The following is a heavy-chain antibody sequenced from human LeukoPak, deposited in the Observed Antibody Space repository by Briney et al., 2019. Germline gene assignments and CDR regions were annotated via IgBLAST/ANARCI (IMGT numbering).Heavy chain of an antibody. Sequence: GGSLRLSCAASGFTFSNYWMSWVRQAPGKGLEWVANIKRDGFELFYVDSVKGRFAISRDNAKNSLYLQMNSLRAEDTAVYYCARDTSFSYYYDSSGYLDYWGQGTLVTVSS. D-gene: IGHD3-22*01. CDR3: ARDTSFSYYYDSSGYLDY. J-gene: IGHJ4*02. CDR2: IKRDGFEL. CDR1: GFTFSNYW. V-gene: IGHV3-7*01.